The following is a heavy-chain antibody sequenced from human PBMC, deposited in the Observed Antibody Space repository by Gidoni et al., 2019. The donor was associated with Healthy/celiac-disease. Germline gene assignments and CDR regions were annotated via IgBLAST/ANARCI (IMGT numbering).Heavy chain of an antibody. V-gene: IGHV4-39*01. CDR2: IYYSGST. J-gene: IGHJ6*03. D-gene: IGHD3-9*01. CDR3: ARQSYYDILTGYFYYYMDV. Sequence: QLQLQESGPGLVKPSETLSLTCTVSGGSISSSSYYWGWIRQPPGKGLEWRGSIYYSGSTYYNPSLKSRVTISVDTSKNQFSRKLSSVTAADTAVYYCARQSYYDILTGYFYYYMDVWGKGTTVTVSS. CDR1: GGSISSSSYY.